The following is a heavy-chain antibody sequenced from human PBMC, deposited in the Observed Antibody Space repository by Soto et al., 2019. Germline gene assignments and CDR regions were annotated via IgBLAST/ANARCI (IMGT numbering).Heavy chain of an antibody. J-gene: IGHJ3*02. CDR2: ISSSSSYI. Sequence: PGGSLRLSCAASGFTFSSYSMNWVRQAPGKGLEWVSSISSSSSYIYYADSVKDRFTISRDNAKNSLYLQMNSLRAEDTAVYYCARDTLRSSSAFLVLWPRETRAFDIRGQGTMGT. CDR1: GFTFSSYS. V-gene: IGHV3-21*01. D-gene: IGHD6-6*01. CDR3: ARDTLRSSSAFLVLWPRETRAFDI.